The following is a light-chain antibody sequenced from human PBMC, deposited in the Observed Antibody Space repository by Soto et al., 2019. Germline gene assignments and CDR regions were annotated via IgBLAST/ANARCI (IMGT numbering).Light chain of an antibody. V-gene: IGKV1-39*01. CDR1: QTTSTY. CDR2: DAS. Sequence: DIQMTQSPSSLSASVGHRVTITCRASQTTSTYLNWYQQKPGKAPRLLIYDASSLLSGVPSRFSGSGSGTDFTLTIASLLPEDFSTYYCQQSDSTPYTFGQGTKVEI. CDR3: QQSDSTPYT. J-gene: IGKJ2*01.